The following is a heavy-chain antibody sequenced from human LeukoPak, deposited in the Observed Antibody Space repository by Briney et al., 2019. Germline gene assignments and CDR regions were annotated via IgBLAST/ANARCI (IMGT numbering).Heavy chain of an antibody. Sequence: GGSLRLSCAASGFTFSSYEMNCVRQAPGKGLEWVSYISRSGSTIYYADSVKGRFTISRDNAKNSLYLQMNSLRGEDTAVYYCARRMVATNLDYWGQGTPVTVSS. V-gene: IGHV3-48*03. J-gene: IGHJ4*02. CDR1: GFTFSSYE. D-gene: IGHD2-21*02. CDR2: ISRSGSTI. CDR3: ARRMVATNLDY.